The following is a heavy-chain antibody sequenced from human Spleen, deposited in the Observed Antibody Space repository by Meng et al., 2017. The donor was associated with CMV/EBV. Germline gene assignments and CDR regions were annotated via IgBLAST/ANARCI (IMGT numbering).Heavy chain of an antibody. Sequence: SETLSLTCAVYGGSFSGYYWSWIRQPPGKGLEWIGEIIHSGSTNYNPSLKSRVTISVDTSKNQFSLELSSVTAADTAVYYCARQVGLYNWFDPWGQGTLVTVSS. D-gene: IGHD1-26*01. CDR1: GGSFSGYY. CDR2: IIHSGST. J-gene: IGHJ5*02. CDR3: ARQVGLYNWFDP. V-gene: IGHV4-34*12.